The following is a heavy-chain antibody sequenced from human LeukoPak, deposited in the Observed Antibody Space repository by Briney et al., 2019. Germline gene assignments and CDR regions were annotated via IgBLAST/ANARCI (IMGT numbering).Heavy chain of an antibody. J-gene: IGHJ5*02. CDR1: GYTFTSYG. Sequence: GASVKVSCKASGYTFTSYGISWVRQAPGQGLEWMGWINPNSGGTNYAQKFQGRVTMTRDMSISTAYMELSRLRSDDTAVYYCAREADTAMVMYDWFDPWGQGTLVTVSS. CDR2: INPNSGGT. CDR3: AREADTAMVMYDWFDP. V-gene: IGHV1-2*02. D-gene: IGHD5-18*01.